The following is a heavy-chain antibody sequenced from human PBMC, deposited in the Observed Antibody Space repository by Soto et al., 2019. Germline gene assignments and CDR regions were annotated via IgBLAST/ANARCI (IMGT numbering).Heavy chain of an antibody. V-gene: IGHV3-74*01. CDR1: GFSLSKYW. D-gene: IGHD3-16*01. J-gene: IGHJ5*02. Sequence: EVQLVESGGASVQPGGSLRLSCAASGFSLSKYWMHWVRQAPGKGLEWVSRVNGDGSSTTYADSVSGRFIISRDNAKNTVFLQMSSLRADETALYYCARGGSTDFYGLLDLWGQGTQVIVSS. CDR3: ARGGSTDFYGLLDL. CDR2: VNGDGSST.